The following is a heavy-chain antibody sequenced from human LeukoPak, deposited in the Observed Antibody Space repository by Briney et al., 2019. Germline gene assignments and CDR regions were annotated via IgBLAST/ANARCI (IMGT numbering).Heavy chain of an antibody. CDR2: IIPIFDTP. CDR1: GGTFSSSG. D-gene: IGHD1-1*01. Sequence: GASVKVSCKASGGTFSSSGINWVRQAPGQGIEWVGGIIPIFDTPNYAHKFQGRVTITADKSTSTAYMELSSLRSEDTDVYYCTRGAFNYNDGYYHGMDVWGKGTTVTVSS. V-gene: IGHV1-69*06. J-gene: IGHJ6*04. CDR3: TRGAFNYNDGYYHGMDV.